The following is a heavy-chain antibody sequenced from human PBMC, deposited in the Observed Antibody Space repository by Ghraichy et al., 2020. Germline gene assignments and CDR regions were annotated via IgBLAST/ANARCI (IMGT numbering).Heavy chain of an antibody. CDR2: LSGRGDKT. CDR1: GFTFSNHA. CDR3: AKSPDY. V-gene: IGHV3-23*01. J-gene: IGHJ4*02. Sequence: LTCAASGFTFSNHAMSWVRQAPGKGLEWVSTLSGRGDKTYYADSVRGRFTISRDNSKNTLYLQMNSLRAEDTAIYYCAKSPDYWGQGTLVTVSS.